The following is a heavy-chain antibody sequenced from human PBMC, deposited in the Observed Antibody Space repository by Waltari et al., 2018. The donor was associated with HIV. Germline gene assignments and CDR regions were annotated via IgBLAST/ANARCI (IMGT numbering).Heavy chain of an antibody. CDR2: IYYSGST. V-gene: IGHV4-59*01. J-gene: IGHJ3*02. CDR1: GGSISSYY. CDR3: ARGGYSGSYRDAFDI. D-gene: IGHD1-26*01. Sequence: QVQLQESGPGLVKPSETLSLTCTVSGGSISSYYWSWIRQPPGKGLEWIGYIYYSGSTNYNPSLKSRFTISVDTSKNQFSLKLSSVTAADTAVYYCARGGYSGSYRDAFDIWGQGTMVTVSS.